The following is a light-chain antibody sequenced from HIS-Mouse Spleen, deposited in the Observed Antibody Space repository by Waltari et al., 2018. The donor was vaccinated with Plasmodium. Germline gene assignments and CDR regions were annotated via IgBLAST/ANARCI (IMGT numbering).Light chain of an antibody. CDR3: PQYYSYPFT. CDR2: AAS. J-gene: IGKJ3*01. V-gene: IGKV1-8*01. CDR1: QGISSY. Sequence: AIRMTQSPSSFSASTGDRVTITCRASQGISSYLAWYQQKPGNAPKLLIYAASTLQSGVPSRFRGSGSGKDFTLTISCLQSEDVATYYCPQYYSYPFTFGPGTKVDIK.